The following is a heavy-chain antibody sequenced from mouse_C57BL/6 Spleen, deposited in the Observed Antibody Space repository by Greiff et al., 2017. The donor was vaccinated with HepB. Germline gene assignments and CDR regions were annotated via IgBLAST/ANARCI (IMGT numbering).Heavy chain of an antibody. V-gene: IGHV1-15*01. D-gene: IGHD2-3*01. CDR2: IDPETGGT. J-gene: IGHJ4*01. CDR3: TRSGDGYYPYAMDF. Sequence: QVQLQQSGAELVRPGASVTLSCKASGYTFTDYDMHWVKQTPVHGLEWIGAIDPETGGTAYNQKFKGKAILTVDKSSSTAYMELRSLTSEDSAVYYCTRSGDGYYPYAMDFWGQGTSVTVSS. CDR1: GYTFTDYD.